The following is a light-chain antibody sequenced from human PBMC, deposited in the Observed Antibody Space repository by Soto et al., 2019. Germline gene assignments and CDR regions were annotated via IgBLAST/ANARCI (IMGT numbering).Light chain of an antibody. CDR2: TAS. CDR1: QSISSY. V-gene: IGKV1-39*01. J-gene: IGKJ2*01. CDR3: QQSFITPYT. Sequence: DIQMTQSPSSLSASVGDKVTITCRASQSISSYLNWFQQKPGKAPKLLIYTASSLESGVPSTFSGSGSGTDFTLTISSLQPEDFASYICQQSFITPYTFGQGTKLQIK.